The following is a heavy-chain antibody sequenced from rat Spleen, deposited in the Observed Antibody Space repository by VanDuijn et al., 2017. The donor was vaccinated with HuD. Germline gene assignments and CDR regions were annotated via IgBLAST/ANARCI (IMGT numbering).Heavy chain of an antibody. CDR1: GLSFSNYD. V-gene: IGHV5-25*01. CDR2: ISTGGGIT. Sequence: EVQLVESGGGLVQPGRSMKLSCAASGLSFSNYDMAWVRQAPTKGLECVAYISTGGGITYYRDSVKGRFTISRDNAKSTLYLQMDSLRSEDTATYYCTRGLPDRYWGQGVMVTVSS. D-gene: IGHD1-4*01. J-gene: IGHJ2*01. CDR3: TRGLPDRY.